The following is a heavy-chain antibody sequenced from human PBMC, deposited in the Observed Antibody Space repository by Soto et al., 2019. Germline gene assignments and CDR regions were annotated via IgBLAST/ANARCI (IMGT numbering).Heavy chain of an antibody. CDR2: IDPSDSYT. CDR3: ARRGGSYSSGWYYYYGMDV. Sequence: PGESLKISCKGSGYSFTSYWISWVRQMPGKGLEWMGRIDPSDSYTNYSPSFQGHVTISADKSISTAYLQWSSLKASDTAMYYCARRGGSYSSGWYYYYGMDVWGQGTTVTVSS. V-gene: IGHV5-10-1*01. CDR1: GYSFTSYW. J-gene: IGHJ6*02. D-gene: IGHD6-19*01.